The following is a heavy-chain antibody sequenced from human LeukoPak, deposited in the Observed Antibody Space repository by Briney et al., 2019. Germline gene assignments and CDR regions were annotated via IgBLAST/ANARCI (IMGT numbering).Heavy chain of an antibody. CDR3: ARDVVGGGYFEY. CDR2: TYYRSKWYN. Sequence: SQTLSLTYAISGDSVSSNSAAWNWLTQSPSRGLEWLGRTYYRSKWYNDYGVSVKSRITLNPGTSKNQSSLQLNSVTPADTAVYYCARDVVGGGYFEYWGQGTLVTVSS. V-gene: IGHV6-1*01. J-gene: IGHJ4*02. D-gene: IGHD2-15*01. CDR1: GDSVSSNSAA.